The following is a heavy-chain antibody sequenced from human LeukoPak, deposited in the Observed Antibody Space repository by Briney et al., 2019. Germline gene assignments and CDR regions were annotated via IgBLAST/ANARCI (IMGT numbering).Heavy chain of an antibody. CDR2: ISAYNGNT. Sequence: ASVKVSCKASGYTFTSYGISWVRQAPGLGLEWMGWISAYNGNTNYAQKLQGRVTMTTDTSTSTAYMELRSLRSDDTAVYYCARDHYDFWSGYYYYFDYWGQGTLVTVSS. CDR1: GYTFTSYG. CDR3: ARDHYDFWSGYYYYFDY. V-gene: IGHV1-18*01. J-gene: IGHJ4*02. D-gene: IGHD3-3*01.